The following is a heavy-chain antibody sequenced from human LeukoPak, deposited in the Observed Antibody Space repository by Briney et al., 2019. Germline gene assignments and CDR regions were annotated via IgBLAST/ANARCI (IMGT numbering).Heavy chain of an antibody. V-gene: IGHV3-23*01. Sequence: GGSLRLSCAASEFTFSNYAMSWVRQTPGKGLEWVSAISGGGDSTYYADSGKGRFTISRDNSKNTLYLQMNSLRAEDTAVYYCAKDLVSGYSYGYGFDYWGQGTLVTVSS. CDR1: EFTFSNYA. CDR2: ISGGGDST. D-gene: IGHD5-18*01. J-gene: IGHJ4*02. CDR3: AKDLVSGYSYGYGFDY.